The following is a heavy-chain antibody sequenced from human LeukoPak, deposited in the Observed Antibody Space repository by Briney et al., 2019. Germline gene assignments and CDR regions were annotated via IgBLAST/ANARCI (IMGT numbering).Heavy chain of an antibody. Sequence: GGSLRLSCAASGFTFSSYEMNWVRQAPGKGLEWVSYISSSGSTIYYADSVKGRFTISRDNAKNSLYLQMNSLRAEDTAVYYCAREGGRYCSGGSCYSSYYYYYYMDVWGKGTTVTISS. CDR1: GFTFSSYE. D-gene: IGHD2-15*01. J-gene: IGHJ6*03. CDR2: ISSSGSTI. CDR3: AREGGRYCSGGSCYSSYYYYYYMDV. V-gene: IGHV3-48*03.